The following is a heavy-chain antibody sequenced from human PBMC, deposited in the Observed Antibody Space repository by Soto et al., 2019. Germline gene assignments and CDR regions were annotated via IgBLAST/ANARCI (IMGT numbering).Heavy chain of an antibody. CDR1: GFSISSGYH. V-gene: IGHV4-38-2*02. CDR3: ARLPYYYDSSGYSSYYYGMDV. CDR2: IYHSGST. Sequence: PSETLSLTCTVSGFSISSGYHWGWIRQPPGKGLEWIGYIYHSGSTYYSPSLKSRVTISVDRSKNQFSLKLSSVTAAGTAVYYCARLPYYYDSSGYSSYYYGMDVWGQGTTVTVSS. D-gene: IGHD3-22*01. J-gene: IGHJ6*02.